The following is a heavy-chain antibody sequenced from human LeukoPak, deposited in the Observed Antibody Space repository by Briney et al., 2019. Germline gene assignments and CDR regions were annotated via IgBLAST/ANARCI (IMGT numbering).Heavy chain of an antibody. J-gene: IGHJ4*02. CDR3: AKGYYYFDY. CDR1: GYTFTGYY. D-gene: IGHD2-15*01. V-gene: IGHV1-69*06. Sequence: SVKVSCKASGYTFTGYYMHWVQQAPGQGLEWMGGIIPIFGTANYAQKFQGRVTMTEDTSTDTVYMELSSLKSEGTAVYYCAKGYYYFDYWGQGTLVTVSS. CDR2: IIPIFGTA.